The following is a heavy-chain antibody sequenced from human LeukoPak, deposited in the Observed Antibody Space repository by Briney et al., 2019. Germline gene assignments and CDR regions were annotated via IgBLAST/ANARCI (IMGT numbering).Heavy chain of an antibody. CDR2: ISNNGGYT. J-gene: IGHJ4*02. CDR3: AKQLGYCSDGSCYFPY. D-gene: IGHD2-15*01. V-gene: IGHV3-23*01. Sequence: GGSLRLSCAASGFTFSSSAMSWVRQAPGKGLEWVSAISNNGGYTYYADSVQGRFTVSRDNSKSTLCLQMNSLRAEDTAVYYCAKQLGYCSDGSCYFPYWGRGTLVTVS. CDR1: GFTFSSSA.